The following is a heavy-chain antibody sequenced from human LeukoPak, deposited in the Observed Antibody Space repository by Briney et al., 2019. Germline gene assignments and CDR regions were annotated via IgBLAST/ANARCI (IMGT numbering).Heavy chain of an antibody. CDR3: ARDKNSYGPGDWFDP. D-gene: IGHD5-18*01. CDR1: GGSISSGSYY. CDR2: IYYSGST. Sequence: SQTLSLTCTASGGSISSGSYYWSWIRQPPGKGLEWIGYIYYSGSTNYNPSLKSRVTISVDTSKTQYSLKLSSVTAADTAVYYCARDKNSYGPGDWFDPWGQGTLVTVSS. V-gene: IGHV4-61*01. J-gene: IGHJ5*02.